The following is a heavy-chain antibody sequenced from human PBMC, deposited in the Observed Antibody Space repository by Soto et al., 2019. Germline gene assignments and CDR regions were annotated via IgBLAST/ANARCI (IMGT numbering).Heavy chain of an antibody. D-gene: IGHD4-17*01. Sequence: QVQLQESGPGLVKPSETLSLTCTVSGGSISSYYWSWIRQPPGKGLEWIGYIYYSGSTNYNPSLKSRVTISVDTSKNQFSLKLSSVTAADTAVYYCAAQGTYGDYWFDPWGQGTLVTVSS. CDR3: AAQGTYGDYWFDP. CDR1: GGSISSYY. J-gene: IGHJ5*02. V-gene: IGHV4-59*01. CDR2: IYYSGST.